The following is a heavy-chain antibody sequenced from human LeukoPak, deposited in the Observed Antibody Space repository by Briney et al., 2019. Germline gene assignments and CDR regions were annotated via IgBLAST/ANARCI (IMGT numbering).Heavy chain of an antibody. CDR3: ARRQSYASRRLYYYYMDV. CDR1: GFTFSSYW. V-gene: IGHV3-7*03. D-gene: IGHD3-10*01. CDR2: IKQDGSEK. Sequence: PGGSLRLSCAASGFTFSSYWMSWVRQAPGKGLEWVANIKQDGSEKYYVDSVKGRFTISRDNAKNSLYLQMNSLKPSDTAMYYCARRQSYASRRLYYYYMDVWGKGTTVTVSS. J-gene: IGHJ6*03.